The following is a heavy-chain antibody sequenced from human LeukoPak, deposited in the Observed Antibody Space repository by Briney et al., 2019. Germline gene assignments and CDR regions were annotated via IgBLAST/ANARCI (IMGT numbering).Heavy chain of an antibody. D-gene: IGHD3-9*01. CDR3: ARTSSYFVRYYMDV. J-gene: IGHJ6*03. CDR2: TYYSGIT. V-gene: IGHV4-39*01. CDR1: GGSFSNTNYN. Sequence: NPSETLSLTCTVSGGSFSNTNYNWGWVRQPPGKGLEWIGSTYYSGITFYNPSLKSRVIISVNTSTNQFSLKMSSVTAADTAIYYCARTSSYFVRYYMDVWGRGTTVTVSS.